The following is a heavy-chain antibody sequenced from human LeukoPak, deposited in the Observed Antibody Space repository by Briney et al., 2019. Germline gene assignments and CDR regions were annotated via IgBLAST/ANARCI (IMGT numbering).Heavy chain of an antibody. D-gene: IGHD3-9*01. CDR2: ISSSSSYL. CDR3: ARARNILTGYYHDY. V-gene: IGHV3-21*01. Sequence: TGGSLRLSCAASGFTFSSYSMNWVRQAPGKGLEWVSSISSSSSYLYYADSVKGRFTISRDNAKNSLYLQMNSLRAEDTAVYYCARARNILTGYYHDYWGQGTLVTVSS. J-gene: IGHJ4*02. CDR1: GFTFSSYS.